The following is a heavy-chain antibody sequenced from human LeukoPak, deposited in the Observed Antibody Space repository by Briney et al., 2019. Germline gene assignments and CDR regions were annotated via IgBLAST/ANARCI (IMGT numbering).Heavy chain of an antibody. CDR3: ARVVVVVPAAISRYYMDV. V-gene: IGHV3-21*04. CDR1: GFTFKTYS. D-gene: IGHD2-2*01. CDR2: ISSGSDYM. Sequence: GGSLRLSCAASGFTFKTYSMNWVRQAPGKGLEWVSSISSGSDYMYYGDSVKGRFTISRDNAKNSLYLQMNSLRAEDTAVYYCARVVVVVPAAISRYYMDVWGKGTTVTISS. J-gene: IGHJ6*03.